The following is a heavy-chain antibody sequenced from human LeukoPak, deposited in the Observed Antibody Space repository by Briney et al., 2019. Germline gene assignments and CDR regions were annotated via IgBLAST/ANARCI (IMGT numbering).Heavy chain of an antibody. CDR3: ARQLMVTLDY. J-gene: IGHJ4*02. CDR2: IIPIFGTA. D-gene: IGHD5-18*01. CDR1: GGTFSSYA. V-gene: IGHV1-69*13. Sequence: ASVKVSCKASGGTFSSYAISWVRQAPGQGPEWMGGIIPIFGTANYAQKFQGRVTITADESTSTAYMELSSLRSEDTAVYYCARQLMVTLDYWGQGTLVTVSS.